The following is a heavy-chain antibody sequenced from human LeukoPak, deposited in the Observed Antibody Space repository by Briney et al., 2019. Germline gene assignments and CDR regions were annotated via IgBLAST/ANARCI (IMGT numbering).Heavy chain of an antibody. CDR1: GFTFSSYG. CDR2: ISGSGGST. CDR3: AGRGSGSYFDF. J-gene: IGHJ4*02. V-gene: IGHV3-23*01. D-gene: IGHD3-10*01. Sequence: GGSLRLSCAASGFTFSSYGMSWVRQAPGKGLEWVSAISGSGGSTYYADSVKGRFTISRDNSRNTLYLQMNSLRAEDTAVYYCAGRGSGSYFDFWGQGTLVTVSS.